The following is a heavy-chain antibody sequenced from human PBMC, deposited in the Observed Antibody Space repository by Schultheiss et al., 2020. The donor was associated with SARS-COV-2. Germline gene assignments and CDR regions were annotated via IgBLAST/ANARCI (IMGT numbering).Heavy chain of an antibody. CDR3: ARDVGREKPRSLFTMVRGVMSAFDI. V-gene: IGHV3-48*02. Sequence: GGSLRLSCAASGFTVSSTYMSWVRQAPGKGLEWVSYISSSRSTIYYADSVKGRFTISRDNGKNSLYLQMNSLRDEDTAVYFCARDVGREKPRSLFTMVRGVMSAFDIWGQGTMVTVSS. D-gene: IGHD3-10*01. J-gene: IGHJ3*02. CDR2: ISSSRSTI. CDR1: GFTVSSTY.